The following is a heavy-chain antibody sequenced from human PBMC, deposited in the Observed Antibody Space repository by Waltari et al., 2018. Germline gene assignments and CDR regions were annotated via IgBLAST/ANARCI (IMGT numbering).Heavy chain of an antibody. Sequence: QVQLVESGGGVVQPGRSLRLSCAASGFTFSSYAMHWVRQAPGKGLEWVAVISYDGSNKYYADSVKGRFTIYRDNSKNTLYLQMNSLRAEDTAVYYCARDRAVAGGYSINYWGQGTLVTVSS. CDR2: ISYDGSNK. D-gene: IGHD6-19*01. V-gene: IGHV3-30-3*01. CDR1: GFTFSSYA. CDR3: ARDRAVAGGYSINY. J-gene: IGHJ4*02.